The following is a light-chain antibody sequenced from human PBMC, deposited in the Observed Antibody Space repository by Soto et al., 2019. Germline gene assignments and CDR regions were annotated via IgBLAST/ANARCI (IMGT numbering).Light chain of an antibody. V-gene: IGKV3-15*01. CDR2: GAS. Sequence: EIVMTQSPATLSVSPGERATLSCRASQSVSSNLAWYQQKPGQAPRLLIYGASTRATGIPARFSGSGSGTEFTLTISSLQSEDFAVYYCQGRNTCGGGTKVDIK. CDR3: QGRNT. CDR1: QSVSSN. J-gene: IGKJ4*02.